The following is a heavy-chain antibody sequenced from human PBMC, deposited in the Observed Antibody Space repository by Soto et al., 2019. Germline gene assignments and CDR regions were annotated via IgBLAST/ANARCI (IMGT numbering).Heavy chain of an antibody. Sequence: QVQLVQSGAEVKKPGASVKVSCKASGYTLSRSGIHWVRQAPGQRLEWMGWINAGNGKTKYSQKFQGRVTITRDTSASTAYMELSSLRSEDTAVYYCARDGAVAGNLHFDCWGQGTLVTVSS. CDR2: INAGNGKT. J-gene: IGHJ4*02. D-gene: IGHD6-19*01. V-gene: IGHV1-3*01. CDR3: ARDGAVAGNLHFDC. CDR1: GYTLSRSG.